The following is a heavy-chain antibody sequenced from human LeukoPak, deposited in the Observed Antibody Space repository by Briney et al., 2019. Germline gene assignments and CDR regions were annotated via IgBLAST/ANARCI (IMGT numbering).Heavy chain of an antibody. J-gene: IGHJ4*02. V-gene: IGHV3-30-3*01. Sequence: GGSLRLSCAASGFTFSSYAMHWVRQAPGKGLEWVAVISYDGSNKYYADSVKGRFTISRDSSKNTLYLQMNSLRAEDTAVYYCARDEYCSSTSCYTWCDYWGQGTLVTVSS. D-gene: IGHD2-2*02. CDR1: GFTFSSYA. CDR2: ISYDGSNK. CDR3: ARDEYCSSTSCYTWCDY.